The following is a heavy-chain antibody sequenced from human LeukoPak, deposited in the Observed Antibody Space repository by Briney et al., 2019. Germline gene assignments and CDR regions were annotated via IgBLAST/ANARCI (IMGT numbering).Heavy chain of an antibody. CDR2: ISGSGDNT. CDR1: GFTFSSYA. CDR3: AKGRGTAVTSAANY. Sequence: GGSLRLSCAASGFTFSSYAMSWVRQAREKGLEWVSSISGSGDNTCYADSVKDRFSISRDNSKTTVSLQMNSLRAEDTAVYYCAKGRGTAVTSAANYWGQGTLVTVSS. V-gene: IGHV3-23*01. D-gene: IGHD4-17*01. J-gene: IGHJ4*02.